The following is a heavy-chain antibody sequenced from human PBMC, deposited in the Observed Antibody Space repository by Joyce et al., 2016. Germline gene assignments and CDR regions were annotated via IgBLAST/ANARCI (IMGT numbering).Heavy chain of an antibody. CDR3: ARAAVMTASSGWFDP. Sequence: QVQLQESVPGLVKPSQTLSLTCTVSGDSFSSDDYYWSWIRQSPGKGLECIVYIRDTGSAYYNPSLKSRLTMSLATAKNQFSLRLTSVTTADTAMYYCARAAVMTASSGWFDPWGQGNLVIVSS. D-gene: IGHD2-21*02. V-gene: IGHV4-30-4*01. J-gene: IGHJ5*02. CDR1: GDSFSSDDYY. CDR2: IRDTGSA.